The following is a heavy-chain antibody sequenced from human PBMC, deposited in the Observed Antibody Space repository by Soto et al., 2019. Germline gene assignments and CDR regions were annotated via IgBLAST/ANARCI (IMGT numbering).Heavy chain of an antibody. J-gene: IGHJ6*02. D-gene: IGHD3-3*01. Sequence: PSQTLSLTCVISGGRVSSNSAAWNWIRQSPSRGLEWLGRTYYRSKWYNDYAVSVKSRITINPDTSKNQFSLQLNSVTPEDTAVYYCARAGDYDYWSGYTSQYYYYGMDVWGQGTTVTVSS. V-gene: IGHV6-1*01. CDR3: ARAGDYDYWSGYTSQYYYYGMDV. CDR1: GGRVSSNSAA. CDR2: TYYRSKWYN.